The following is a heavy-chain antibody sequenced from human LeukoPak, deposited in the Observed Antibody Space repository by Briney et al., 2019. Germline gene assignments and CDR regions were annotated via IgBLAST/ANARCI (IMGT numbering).Heavy chain of an antibody. CDR3: ARVYYYGSGSYLDI. V-gene: IGHV4-59*01. J-gene: IGHJ3*02. CDR2: IYYSGST. Sequence: PSETLSLTCTVSGGSISSYYRSWIRQPPGKGLEWIGYIYYSGSTNYNPSLKSRVTISVDTSKNQFSLKLSSVTAADTAVYYCARVYYYGSGSYLDIWGQGTMVTVSS. CDR1: GGSISSYY. D-gene: IGHD3-10*01.